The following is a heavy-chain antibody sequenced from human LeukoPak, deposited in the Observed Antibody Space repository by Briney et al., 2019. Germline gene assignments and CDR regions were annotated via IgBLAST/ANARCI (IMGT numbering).Heavy chain of an antibody. J-gene: IGHJ5*02. Sequence: ASVKVSCKASGYTFTSYGISWVRQAPGQGLEWMGWINTYNNTNSAQKLQGRVTMTTDTSTSTAYMELRSLRSDDTAVYYCARDYDIRFDPWGQGTLVTVSS. V-gene: IGHV1-18*01. CDR1: GYTFTSYG. CDR2: INTYNNT. CDR3: ARDYDIRFDP. D-gene: IGHD3-9*01.